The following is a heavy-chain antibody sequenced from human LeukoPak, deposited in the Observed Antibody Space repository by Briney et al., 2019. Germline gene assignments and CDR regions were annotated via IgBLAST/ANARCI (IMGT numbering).Heavy chain of an antibody. D-gene: IGHD6-19*01. V-gene: IGHV4-59*08. J-gene: IGHJ4*02. CDR3: ARHVGSGWYDYYFDY. CDR1: GGSISSYY. CDR2: IYYSGST. Sequence: SETLSLTCTVSGGSISSYYWSWIRQPPGKGLEWIGYIYYSGSTNYNPSLKSRVTISVDTSKNQFSLKLSSVTAADTAVYHCARHVGSGWYDYYFDYWGQGTLVTVSS.